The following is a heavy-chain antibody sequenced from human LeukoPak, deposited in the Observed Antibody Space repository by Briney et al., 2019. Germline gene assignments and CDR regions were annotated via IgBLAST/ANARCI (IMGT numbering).Heavy chain of an antibody. D-gene: IGHD1-26*01. CDR1: GFTFSSYN. J-gene: IGHJ4*02. Sequence: GGSLRLSCAASGFTFSSYNMNWVRQAPGKGLEWVAFIRYDGSNKYYADSVKGRFTISRDNSKNTLYLQMNSLRAEDTAVYYCAKDWYSGSDWATYFDYWGQGTLVTVSS. CDR2: IRYDGSNK. V-gene: IGHV3-30*02. CDR3: AKDWYSGSDWATYFDY.